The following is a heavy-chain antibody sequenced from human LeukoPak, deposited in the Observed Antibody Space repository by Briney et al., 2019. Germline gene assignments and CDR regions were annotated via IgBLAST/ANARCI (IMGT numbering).Heavy chain of an antibody. CDR2: FDPEDGET. Sequence: GASVKVSCKVSGYTLTELSMHWVRQAPGKGLEWMGGFDPEDGETIYAQKFQGRVTMTEDISTDTAYMELSSLRSEDTAVYYCATGVVWFGELRYWGQGTLVTVSS. J-gene: IGHJ4*02. CDR1: GYTLTELS. D-gene: IGHD3-10*01. V-gene: IGHV1-24*01. CDR3: ATGVVWFGELRY.